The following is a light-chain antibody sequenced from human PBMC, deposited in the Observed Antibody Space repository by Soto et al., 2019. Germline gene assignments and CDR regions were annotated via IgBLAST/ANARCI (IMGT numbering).Light chain of an antibody. CDR2: NTN. Sequence: QAVVTQPPSASGTPGQSITISCSGSSSNIGTNTVNWYQQLPGSAPQLLLYNTNQRPSGVPGRFSGSKSGTSASLAISGLQSEDEADYYCAAWDGSLNVVLFGGGTKLTVL. V-gene: IGLV1-44*01. J-gene: IGLJ2*01. CDR1: SSNIGTNT. CDR3: AAWDGSLNVVL.